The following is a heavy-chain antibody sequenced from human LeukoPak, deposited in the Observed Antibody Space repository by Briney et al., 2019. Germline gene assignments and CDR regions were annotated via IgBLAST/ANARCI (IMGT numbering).Heavy chain of an antibody. Sequence: GGSLRLSCTASGFTFGNYAVTWVRQAPGKGLEWVGRTRDKTKSYATEYAASVKGRFTISRDDSRNSLYLQMNSLKTEDTAMYYCARTKVVLGHYYFDSWGQGTLVTVSS. CDR2: TRDKTKSYAT. CDR1: GFTFGNYA. V-gene: IGHV3-72*01. D-gene: IGHD2-21*01. J-gene: IGHJ4*02. CDR3: ARTKVVLGHYYFDS.